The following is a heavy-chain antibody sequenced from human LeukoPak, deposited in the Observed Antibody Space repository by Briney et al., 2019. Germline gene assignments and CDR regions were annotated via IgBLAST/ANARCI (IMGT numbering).Heavy chain of an antibody. J-gene: IGHJ5*02. D-gene: IGHD3-16*01. V-gene: IGHV5-51*01. CDR3: VRGRGYYDSYNGYYDPDNWFET. Sequence: GESLKISCKTSGYTFSKYWIGWVRQKSGKGLEWMGIIDPNDSDTRYSPSFQGPVTISADTSTSTAYLQWSSLMASDTAMYYRVRGRGYYDSYNGYYDPDNWFETWGQGTLVTVSS. CDR1: GYTFSKYW. CDR2: IDPNDSDT.